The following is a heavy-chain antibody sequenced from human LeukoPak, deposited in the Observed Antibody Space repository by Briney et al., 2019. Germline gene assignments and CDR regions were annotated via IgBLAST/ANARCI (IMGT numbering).Heavy chain of an antibody. D-gene: IGHD2-2*01. CDR3: ARGYCSSISCRIYYYYMDV. CDR2: ISSSSSTI. Sequence: GGSLRLSCAAPGFTFSRYSMNWVRQAPGKGLEWVSYISSSSSTIYYADSVKGRFTISRDNAKNSLYLQMNSLRAEDTAVYYCARGYCSSISCRIYYYYMDVWGKGTTVTVSS. J-gene: IGHJ6*03. V-gene: IGHV3-48*01. CDR1: GFTFSRYS.